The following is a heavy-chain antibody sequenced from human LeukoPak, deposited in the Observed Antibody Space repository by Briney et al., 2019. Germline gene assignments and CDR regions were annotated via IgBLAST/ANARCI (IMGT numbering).Heavy chain of an antibody. Sequence: GGSLRLSCGASGFTFSSYRMHWVRPAPGEGLVWVSRTKSDGSRTAYADSVKGRFIISRDNAKNTLYLQMSSLRVEDTAVYYCARDSYYYDDRGSHYYGIDVWGHGTTVTVSS. J-gene: IGHJ6*02. CDR3: ARDSYYYDDRGSHYYGIDV. CDR1: GFTFSSYR. D-gene: IGHD3-22*01. V-gene: IGHV3-74*03. CDR2: TKSDGSRT.